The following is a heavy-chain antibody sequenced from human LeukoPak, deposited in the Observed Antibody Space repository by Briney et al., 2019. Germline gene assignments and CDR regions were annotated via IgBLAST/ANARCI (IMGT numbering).Heavy chain of an antibody. CDR2: MDTDGRTT. D-gene: IGHD6-25*01. Sequence: GGSLRLSCVVSGFPFGNFWMHWVRQVPGKGLVWVARMDTDGRTTDYADSVKGRFTISRDNARNTLYFQMRSLRADDTALYYCATDVTGSEDRWGQGTLVTVSS. CDR1: GFPFGNFW. V-gene: IGHV3-74*01. J-gene: IGHJ5*02. CDR3: ATDVTGSEDR.